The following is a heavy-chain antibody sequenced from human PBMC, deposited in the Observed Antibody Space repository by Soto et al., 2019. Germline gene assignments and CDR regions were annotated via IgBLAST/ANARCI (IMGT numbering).Heavy chain of an antibody. CDR1: GYSITSKTYS. CDR2: IHFSGNT. V-gene: IGHV4-39*01. D-gene: IGHD4-17*01. CDR3: ARHVRMTTVYN. J-gene: IGHJ4*02. Sequence: PSETLSLTCPFSGYSITSKTYSWGWVRQPPGKGLEYIGTIHFSGNTYYNPSLNSRVTISVDTSKNQFSLKLTSVTAADTAVYYCARHVRMTTVYNWGQGTLVTVSS.